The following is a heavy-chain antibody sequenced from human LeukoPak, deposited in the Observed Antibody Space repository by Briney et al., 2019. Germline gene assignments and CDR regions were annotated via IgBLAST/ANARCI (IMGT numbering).Heavy chain of an antibody. CDR3: ASWAGGNEPISSFDY. CDR2: INLNSGGT. J-gene: IGHJ4*02. V-gene: IGHV1-2*02. D-gene: IGHD1-14*01. Sequence: SVKVSCKTSGYTFTGYYMHWMRQAPGQGLEWMGWINLNSGGTNYAQKFQGRVIMTRDTSTSTAYMELNRLRFDDTAVYYCASWAGGNEPISSFDYWGQGTLVTVSS. CDR1: GYTFTGYY.